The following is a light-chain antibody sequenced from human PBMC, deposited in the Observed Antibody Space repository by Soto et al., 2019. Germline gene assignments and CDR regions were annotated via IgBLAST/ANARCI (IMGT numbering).Light chain of an antibody. Sequence: QSALTQPPSAYGSPGQSVTISCTGTSSDVGGYNYVSWYQQHPGKDPKLVIYEVSKRPSGVPDRFSGSKSGNTASLTVSGIQAEDEADYYCSSYAGSNNWVFGGGTKLTVL. J-gene: IGLJ2*01. CDR2: EVS. CDR1: SSDVGGYNY. V-gene: IGLV2-8*01. CDR3: SSYAGSNNWV.